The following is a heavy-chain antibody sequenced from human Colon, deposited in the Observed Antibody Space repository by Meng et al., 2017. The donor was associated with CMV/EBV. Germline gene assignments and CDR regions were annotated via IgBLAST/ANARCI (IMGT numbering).Heavy chain of an antibody. Sequence: ESLKISCAASGFTFSSYAMSWVRQAPGKGLEWVSAISGSGGSTYYADSVKGRFTISRDNSKNTLYLQMNSLRAEDTAVYYCAKEGITYDFWSGYYEGGSYYYYYGMDVWGQGTTVTVSS. V-gene: IGHV3-23*01. CDR3: AKEGITYDFWSGYYEGGSYYYYYGMDV. CDR1: GFTFSSYA. J-gene: IGHJ6*02. CDR2: ISGSGGST. D-gene: IGHD3-3*01.